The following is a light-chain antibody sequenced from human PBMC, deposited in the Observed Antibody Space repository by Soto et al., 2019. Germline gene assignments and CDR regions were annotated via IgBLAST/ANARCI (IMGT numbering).Light chain of an antibody. CDR1: KLGNKY. Sequence: SYELTQPPSMSVSPGQTASIACSVDKLGNKYASWYQQKAGQSPVLVIYQNTKRPSGIPERFSGSNSGDTATLTISGTQAVDEAEYYCQAWDSNTYVFGTGTKVTVL. CDR2: QNT. J-gene: IGLJ1*01. V-gene: IGLV3-1*01. CDR3: QAWDSNTYV.